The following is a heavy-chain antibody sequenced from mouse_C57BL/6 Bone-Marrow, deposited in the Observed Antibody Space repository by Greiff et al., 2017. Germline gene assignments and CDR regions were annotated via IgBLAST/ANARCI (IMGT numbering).Heavy chain of an antibody. CDR3: ARVYYYGSPWFAY. CDR1: GYTFTSYW. V-gene: IGHV1-52*01. J-gene: IGHJ3*01. CDR2: IDPSDSET. D-gene: IGHD1-1*01. Sequence: VQLQQPGAELVRPGSSVKLSCKASGYTFTSYWMHWVKQRPIQGLEWIGNIDPSDSETHYNQKFKDKATLTVDKSSSTAYMQISSLTSEGSAVYYGARVYYYGSPWFAYWGQGTLVTVSA.